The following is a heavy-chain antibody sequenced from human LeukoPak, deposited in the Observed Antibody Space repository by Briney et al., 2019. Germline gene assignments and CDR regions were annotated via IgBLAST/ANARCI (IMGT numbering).Heavy chain of an antibody. V-gene: IGHV4-38-2*02. CDR2: FYRSGNT. CDR3: ARGLSYMDV. J-gene: IGHJ6*03. CDR1: GYSIISGYS. Sequence: SETLSLTCSVSGYSIISGYSLGWIRQPPGKGLEWIGSFYRSGNTYYNPSLKSRVTISLDTSKNQLSLKLSSVTAADTAVYYCARGLSYMDVWGRGTTVTVSS.